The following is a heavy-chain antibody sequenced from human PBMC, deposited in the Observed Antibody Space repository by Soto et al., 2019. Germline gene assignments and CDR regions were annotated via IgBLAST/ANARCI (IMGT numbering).Heavy chain of an antibody. CDR1: GYNFHSYG. J-gene: IGHJ4*02. D-gene: IGHD3-3*01. CDR2: ISAYNGET. V-gene: IGHV1-18*01. CDR3: ARDLEESGDVWTGVGPC. Sequence: QVQLVQSGAEVKKPGASVKVSCKASGYNFHSYGITWVRQAPGQGLEWLGWISAYNGETHSGQMLQGRASLTIDISTSTSSMELRSLRSASTAVYYCARDLEESGDVWTGVGPCWGQGTRVTASS.